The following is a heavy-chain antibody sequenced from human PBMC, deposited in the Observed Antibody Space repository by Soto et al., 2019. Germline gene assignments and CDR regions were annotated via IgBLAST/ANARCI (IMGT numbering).Heavy chain of an antibody. CDR3: ARDRDCSSTSCYPSYAFDI. CDR2: ISSSGSTI. CDR1: GFTFSDYY. Sequence: GVLRLSCAASGFTFSDYYMSWIRQAPGKGLEWVSYISSSGSTIYYADSVKGRFTISRDNAKNSLYLQMNSLRAEDTAVYYCARDRDCSSTSCYPSYAFDIWGQGTMVT. J-gene: IGHJ3*02. V-gene: IGHV3-11*01. D-gene: IGHD2-2*01.